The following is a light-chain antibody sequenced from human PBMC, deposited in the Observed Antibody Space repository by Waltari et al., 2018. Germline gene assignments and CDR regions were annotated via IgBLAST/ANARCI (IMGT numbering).Light chain of an antibody. CDR3: QQYYSYPVT. CDR1: QGVGRY. Sequence: AIRLTQSPSSIAASTGDRVTITCRASQGVGRYLAWYQQKSGRAPKLLLYASSSLEAEVPSRFGGSGSWTDFTLTISCLQSEDFASYFCQQYYSYPVTFGQGTRV. V-gene: IGKV1-8*01. J-gene: IGKJ1*01. CDR2: ASS.